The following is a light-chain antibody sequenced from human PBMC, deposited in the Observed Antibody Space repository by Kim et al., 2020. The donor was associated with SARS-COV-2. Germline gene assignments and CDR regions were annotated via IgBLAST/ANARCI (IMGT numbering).Light chain of an antibody. J-gene: IGLJ2*01. CDR3: CSYAGSYTLV. Sequence: QSALTQTRSVSGSPGQSVTISCTGTSSDVGAYNYVSWYQQRPGKAPKLMIYDVTKRPSGVPDRFSGSKSGNTASLTISGLQAEDEADYYCCSYAGSYTLVFGGGTKLTVL. CDR1: SSDVGAYNY. CDR2: DVT. V-gene: IGLV2-11*01.